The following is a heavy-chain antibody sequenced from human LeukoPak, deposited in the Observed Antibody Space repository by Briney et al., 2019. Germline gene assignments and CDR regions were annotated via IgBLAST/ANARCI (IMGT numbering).Heavy chain of an antibody. V-gene: IGHV4-39*07. J-gene: IGHJ6*03. CDR3: ARVTSYDYVWGSYRPYYYYYYMDV. CDR1: GGSISSSSYY. Sequence: PSETLSLTCTVSGGSISSSSYYWGWIRQPPGKGLEWIGSIYYSGSTYYNPSLKSRVTISVDTSKNQFSLKLSSVTAADTAVYYCARVTSYDYVWGSYRPYYYYYYMDVWGKGTTVTVSS. CDR2: IYYSGST. D-gene: IGHD3-16*02.